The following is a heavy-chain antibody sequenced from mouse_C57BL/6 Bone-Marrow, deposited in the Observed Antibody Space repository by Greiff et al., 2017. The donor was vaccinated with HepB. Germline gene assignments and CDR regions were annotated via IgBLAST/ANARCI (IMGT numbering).Heavy chain of an antibody. CDR3: TTPIYDGYFGVFYAMDD. V-gene: IGHV14-4*01. CDR1: GFNIKDDY. CDR2: IDPENGDT. J-gene: IGHJ4*01. D-gene: IGHD2-3*01. Sequence: VQLKQSFAELVRPGASVKLSCTASGFNIKDDYMHWVKQRPEQGLEWIGWIDPENGDTEYASKFQGKATITADTSSNTAYLQLSSLTSEDTAVYYCTTPIYDGYFGVFYAMDDWGQGTSGTVSS.